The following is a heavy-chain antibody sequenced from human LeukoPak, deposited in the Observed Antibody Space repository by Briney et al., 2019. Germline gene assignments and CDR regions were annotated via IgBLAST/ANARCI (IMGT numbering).Heavy chain of an antibody. CDR3: ARAGSVLRYFDWSLDY. CDR2: IIPIFGTA. V-gene: IGHV1-69*13. Sequence: GASVKVSCKASGYAFTSYGINWVRQAPGQGLEWMGGIIPIFGTANYAQKFQGRVTITADESTSTAYMELSSLRSEDTAVYYCARAGSVLRYFDWSLDYWGQGTLVTVSS. J-gene: IGHJ4*02. D-gene: IGHD3-9*01. CDR1: GYAFTSYG.